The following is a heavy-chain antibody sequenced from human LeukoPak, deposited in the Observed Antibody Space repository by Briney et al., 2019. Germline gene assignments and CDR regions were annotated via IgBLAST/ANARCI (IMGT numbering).Heavy chain of an antibody. V-gene: IGHV3-7*04. J-gene: IGHJ4*02. Sequence: PGGSLRLSCAASGFTFSSYWMTWVRQAPGKGLEWVANIKQDGGKKSYVDSVKGRFTISRDNAKNSLYLQMNSLRAEDTAIYYCTRVGYIDEGIDYWGQGTLVTVSS. CDR2: IKQDGGKK. D-gene: IGHD5-24*01. CDR3: TRVGYIDEGIDY. CDR1: GFTFSSYW.